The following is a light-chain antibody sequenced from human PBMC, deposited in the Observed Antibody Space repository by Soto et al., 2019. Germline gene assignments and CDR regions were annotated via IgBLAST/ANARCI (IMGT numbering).Light chain of an antibody. Sequence: VLTQSPGTLSLSPGERATLSCRASQSLSSSFLAWYQKKPGLAPRLLLYGASNRATGIPDRFSGSGSGTDFTLSISRLEPEDFAVYSFLQYASPLYTFGQGTRLEIK. J-gene: IGKJ2*01. CDR1: QSLSSSF. CDR3: LQYASPLYT. V-gene: IGKV3-20*01. CDR2: GAS.